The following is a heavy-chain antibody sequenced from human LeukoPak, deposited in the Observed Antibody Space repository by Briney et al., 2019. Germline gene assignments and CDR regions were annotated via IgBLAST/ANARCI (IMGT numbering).Heavy chain of an antibody. J-gene: IGHJ4*02. D-gene: IGHD4-17*01. CDR3: ARLKTVLLQDTWAYYIDY. V-gene: IGHV4-59*08. CDR1: GGSISSSY. Sequence: PSETLSLTCSVSGGSISSSYWSWIRQPPGKGLEWIGYISYSGNTNFIPSLKSRVTRSLDTSKSQFSLRLSSVTAADTAVYYCARLKTVLLQDTWAYYIDYWGPGTLVAVSS. CDR2: ISYSGNT.